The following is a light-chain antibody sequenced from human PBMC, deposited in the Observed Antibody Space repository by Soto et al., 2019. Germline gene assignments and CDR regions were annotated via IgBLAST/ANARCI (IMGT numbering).Light chain of an antibody. CDR2: EVT. Sequence: QSVLTQPPSASGSPGQSVTIACTGTSSDVGAYTYVSWYQQYPGKAPKLMIYEVTKRPSGVPDRFSGSKSGNTASLTVSGLQAEDEGDYYCTSYVGNDIWVFGGGTKVTVL. CDR3: TSYVGNDIWV. V-gene: IGLV2-8*01. CDR1: SSDVGAYTY. J-gene: IGLJ3*02.